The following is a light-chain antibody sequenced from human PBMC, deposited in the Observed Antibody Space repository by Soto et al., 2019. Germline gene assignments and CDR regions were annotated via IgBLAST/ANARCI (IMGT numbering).Light chain of an antibody. CDR1: SSDVGSYNY. J-gene: IGLJ3*02. CDR3: TSYTTSTTRV. CDR2: DVS. Sequence: QSALTQPASVSGSPGQSITISCTGTSSDVGSYNYVSWYQQHPGKAPKLMIYDVSHRPSGVSNRFSGSKSGLTASLTISGLQAEDEADYYCTSYTTSTTRVFGGGTQLTVL. V-gene: IGLV2-14*01.